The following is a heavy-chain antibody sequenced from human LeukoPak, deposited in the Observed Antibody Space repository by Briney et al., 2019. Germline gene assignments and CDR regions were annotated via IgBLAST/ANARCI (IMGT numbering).Heavy chain of an antibody. CDR3: ATTVTHYYYGMDV. V-gene: IGHV5-51*04. J-gene: IGHJ6*02. Sequence: GESLKISCKGSGYSFTSYWIGWVRQMPGKGLEWMGIIYPGDSDTRYSPSFQGQVTISADKPISTAYLQWSSLKASDTAMYYCATTVTHYYYGMDVWGQGTTVTVSS. CDR2: IYPGDSDT. D-gene: IGHD4-11*01. CDR1: GYSFTSYW.